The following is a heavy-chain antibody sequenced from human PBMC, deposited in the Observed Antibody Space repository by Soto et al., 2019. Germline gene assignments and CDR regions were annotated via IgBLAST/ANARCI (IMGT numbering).Heavy chain of an antibody. V-gene: IGHV1-18*04. D-gene: IGHD2-2*01. J-gene: IGHJ4*02. Sequence: QVQLLQSGAEVKKPWASVKVSCKASGYTFTSYGVTWVRQAPGQGREWMGWISAYNGNTNYAQKFQGRVTMTTDTSTTIAYMELRRLRSDDTAIYYCARGYCSSTSCYDSNDYVSGADYWGQGTLVTVSS. CDR2: ISAYNGNT. CDR1: GYTFTSYG. CDR3: ARGYCSSTSCYDSNDYVSGADY.